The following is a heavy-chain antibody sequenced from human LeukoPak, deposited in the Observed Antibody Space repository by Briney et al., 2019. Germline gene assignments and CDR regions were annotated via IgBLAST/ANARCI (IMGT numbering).Heavy chain of an antibody. CDR2: INHSGST. CDR3: ARHGEYYYGMDV. CDR1: GGSFSGYY. Sequence: SETLSLTCAVYGGSFSGYYWSWIRQPPGKGLEWIGEINHSGSTNYNPSLKSRVTISVDTSKNQFSLKLSSVTAADTAVYYCARHGEYYYGMDVWGQGTTVTVSS. D-gene: IGHD3-3*01. J-gene: IGHJ6*02. V-gene: IGHV4-34*01.